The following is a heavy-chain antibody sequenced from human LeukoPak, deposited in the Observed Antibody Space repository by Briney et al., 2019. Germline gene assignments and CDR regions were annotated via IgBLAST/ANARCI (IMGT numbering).Heavy chain of an antibody. CDR1: GFTFSSHA. D-gene: IGHD6-25*01. CDR2: IDKNGDGT. Sequence: GGSLRLSCAASGFTFSSHAMNWVRQPPGKGLDWVSSIDKNGDGTFYADSVKGRFTISRDNSKNTLYLQVNSLRRDDTAVYYCARRGGASGWGAFDVWGQGTVSPSLQ. J-gene: IGHJ3*01. V-gene: IGHV3-23*01. CDR3: ARRGGASGWGAFDV.